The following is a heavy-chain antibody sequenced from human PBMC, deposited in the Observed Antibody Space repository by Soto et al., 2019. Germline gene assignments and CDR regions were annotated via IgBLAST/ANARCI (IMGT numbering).Heavy chain of an antibody. J-gene: IGHJ3*02. V-gene: IGHV1-58*01. CDR3: AAELYSRVSCCSFDI. Sequence: QMQVVQSGPEVKKPGTSVKVSCETSGFTFSNSAVQWVRQARGQRLEWMGWIVVGNGNTKYAQKFQERVTITRDMSTSTAHRELSSRRSEDTAVYYGAAELYSRVSCCSFDIWGQGTMVTVSS. CDR2: IVVGNGNT. D-gene: IGHD2-15*01. CDR1: GFTFSNSA.